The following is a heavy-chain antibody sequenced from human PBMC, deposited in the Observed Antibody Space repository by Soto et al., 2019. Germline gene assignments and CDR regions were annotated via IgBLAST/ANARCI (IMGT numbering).Heavy chain of an antibody. CDR1: GFTFSSYS. Sequence: GGSLRLSCAASGFTFSSYSMNWVRQAPGKGLEWVSSISSSSSYIYYADSVKGRFTISRDNAKNSLYQQMNSLRAADTAVYYCARGGYSNYYYGMDVWGQGTTVTVSS. V-gene: IGHV3-21*01. CDR3: ARGGYSNYYYGMDV. J-gene: IGHJ6*02. D-gene: IGHD4-4*01. CDR2: ISSSSSYI.